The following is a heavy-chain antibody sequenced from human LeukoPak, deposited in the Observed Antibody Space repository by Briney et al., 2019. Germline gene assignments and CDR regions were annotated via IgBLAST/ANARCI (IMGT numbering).Heavy chain of an antibody. CDR2: ITAGDGSA. V-gene: IGHV3-23*01. CDR3: AKEGSEAAAGDY. CDR1: GFTFSSYA. Sequence: GGSLRLSCAASGFTFSSYAMNWVRQAPGKGLEWVSGITAGDGSAYYADSVKGRFTLSRDNSKNTLFLQMNSLRAEDTAVYYCAKEGSEAAAGDYWGQGTLVTVSS. J-gene: IGHJ4*02. D-gene: IGHD6-13*01.